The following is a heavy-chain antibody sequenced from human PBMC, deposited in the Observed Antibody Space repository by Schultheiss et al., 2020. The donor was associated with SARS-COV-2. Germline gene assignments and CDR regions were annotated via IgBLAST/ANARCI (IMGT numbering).Heavy chain of an antibody. CDR1: GFTFSDYY. CDR2: ISSSSSTI. D-gene: IGHD3-3*01. J-gene: IGHJ3*02. V-gene: IGHV3-11*04. CDR3: ARAIFGVVTSGDAFDI. Sequence: GGSLRLSCAASGFTFSDYYMSWIRQAPGKGLEWVSYISSSSSTIYYADSVKGRFTISRDNAKNSLYLQMNSLRAEDTAVYYCARAIFGVVTSGDAFDIWGQGTMVTVSS.